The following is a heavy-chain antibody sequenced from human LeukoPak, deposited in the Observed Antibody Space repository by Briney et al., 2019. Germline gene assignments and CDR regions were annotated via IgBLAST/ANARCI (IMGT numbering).Heavy chain of an antibody. Sequence: SETLSLTCTVSGGSISSYSWSWIRQPPGKGLEWIGYIYYSGSTNYNPSLKSRVTMSVDTSKNHFSLKLTSVTAADTAMYYCARENRDYDGSGYYYRYSRRGTLVTVSS. CDR2: IYYSGST. D-gene: IGHD3-22*01. V-gene: IGHV4-59*12. CDR1: GGSISSYS. CDR3: ARENRDYDGSGYYYRY. J-gene: IGHJ4*02.